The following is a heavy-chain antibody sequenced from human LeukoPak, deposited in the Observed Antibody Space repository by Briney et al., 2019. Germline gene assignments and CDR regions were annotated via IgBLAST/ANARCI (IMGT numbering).Heavy chain of an antibody. D-gene: IGHD4-17*01. CDR3: ARDAYGATFDAFDI. J-gene: IGHJ3*02. CDR2: IPSSGGSS. V-gene: IGHV3-48*03. Sequence: GGSLRLSCAASGFTFNTYEMNWVRQAPGKGLEWRSYIPSSGGSSYYADSVKGRFTISRDDAKNSLYLQMNSLRAEDTAVYYCARDAYGATFDAFDIWGRGTTVTVSS. CDR1: GFTFNTYE.